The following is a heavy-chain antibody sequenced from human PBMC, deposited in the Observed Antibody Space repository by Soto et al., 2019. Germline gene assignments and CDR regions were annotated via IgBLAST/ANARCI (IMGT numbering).Heavy chain of an antibody. V-gene: IGHV1-2*02. Sequence: ASVKVSCKASGGTFSNYVVNWVRQAPGQGLEWMGWIYPRSGGTNNAQKFQGRVTMTRDTSISTAYMELSSLTPDDTAVYYCARDLAFYDLPYYYGMDVWGQGTTVTVSS. D-gene: IGHD3-3*01. CDR2: IYPRSGGT. J-gene: IGHJ6*02. CDR1: GGTFSNYV. CDR3: ARDLAFYDLPYYYGMDV.